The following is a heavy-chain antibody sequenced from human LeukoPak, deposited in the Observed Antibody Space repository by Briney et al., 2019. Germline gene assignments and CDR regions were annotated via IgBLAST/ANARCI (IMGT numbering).Heavy chain of an antibody. Sequence: GGSLRLSCAASGFTFSSYEMNWVRQAPGKGLEWVSYISSSGSTIYYADSVKGRFTVSRDNAENSLYLQMNSLRAEDTAVYYCARGSYRPDYWGQGTLVTISS. CDR3: ARGSYRPDY. J-gene: IGHJ4*02. V-gene: IGHV3-48*03. CDR2: ISSSGSTI. CDR1: GFTFSSYE. D-gene: IGHD1-26*01.